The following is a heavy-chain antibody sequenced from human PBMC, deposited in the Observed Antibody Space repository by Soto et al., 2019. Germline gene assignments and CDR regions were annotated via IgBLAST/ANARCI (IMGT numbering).Heavy chain of an antibody. CDR2: IDPSDSYT. D-gene: IGHD6-13*01. CDR1: GYSFTSYW. J-gene: IGHJ6*02. Sequence: GESLKISCKGSGYSFTSYWISWVRQMPGKGLEWMGRIDPSDSYTNYSPSFQGHVTISADKSISTAYLQWSSLKASDTAMYYCSQSFPPTRIAAAGTVGYGMDVWGQGTTVTVSS. V-gene: IGHV5-10-1*01. CDR3: SQSFPPTRIAAAGTVGYGMDV.